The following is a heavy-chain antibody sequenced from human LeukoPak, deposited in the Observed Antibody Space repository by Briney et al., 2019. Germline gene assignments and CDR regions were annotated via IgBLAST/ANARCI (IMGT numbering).Heavy chain of an antibody. CDR1: GFTFSSYW. J-gene: IGHJ6*02. Sequence: GGSLRLSCAAAGFTFSSYWMTWIRQAPGKGLEWVANIKQDGSQKYYVDSVKGRFTISRDNSKNTLYLQMNSLRAEDTAVYYCARDLVVVVAATRKKIYYYYGMDVWGQGTTVTVSS. D-gene: IGHD2-15*01. CDR2: IKQDGSQK. V-gene: IGHV3-7*01. CDR3: ARDLVVVVAATRKKIYYYYGMDV.